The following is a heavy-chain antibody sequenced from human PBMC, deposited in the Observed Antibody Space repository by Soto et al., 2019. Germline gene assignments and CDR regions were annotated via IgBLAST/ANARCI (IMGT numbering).Heavy chain of an antibody. CDR2: IYYSGSA. Sequence: SETLSLTCTVSGGSISSSDYYWGWIRQPPGKGLEWIGNIYYSGSASYNPSLKGRFTISRDNSKTTLYLQMNSLRAEDTAVYYCAHFDWFIDYWGQGTLVTVSS. D-gene: IGHD3-9*01. V-gene: IGHV4-39*07. CDR1: GGSISSSDYY. CDR3: AHFDWFIDY. J-gene: IGHJ4*02.